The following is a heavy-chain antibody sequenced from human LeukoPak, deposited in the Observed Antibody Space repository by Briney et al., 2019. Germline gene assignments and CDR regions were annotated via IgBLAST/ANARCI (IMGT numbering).Heavy chain of an antibody. D-gene: IGHD1-26*01. CDR1: GFTFRRYW. CDR2: IKQDGSEK. CDR3: ARDFFSGSYYYFDY. J-gene: IGHJ4*02. V-gene: IGHV3-7*01. Sequence: GGSLRLSCAASGFTFRRYWMSWARQASGKGLEWVANIKQDGSEKYYVDSVKGRFTISRDNAKNSLYLQMNSLRAEDTAVYYCARDFFSGSYYYFDYWGQGTLVTVSS.